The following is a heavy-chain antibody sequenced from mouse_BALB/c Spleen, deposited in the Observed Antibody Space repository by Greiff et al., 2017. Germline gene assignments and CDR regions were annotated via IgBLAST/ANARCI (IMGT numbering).Heavy chain of an antibody. V-gene: IGHV5-6-3*01. CDR2: INSNGGST. D-gene: IGHD1-1*01. J-gene: IGHJ4*01. CDR3: ARGYGSSYRGYAMDY. Sequence: EVKLVESGGGLVQPGGSLKLSCAASGFTFSSYGMSWVRQTPDKRLELVATINSNGGSTYYPDSVKGRFTISRDNAKNTLYLQMSSLKSEDTAMYYCARGYGSSYRGYAMDYWGQGTSVTVSS. CDR1: GFTFSSYG.